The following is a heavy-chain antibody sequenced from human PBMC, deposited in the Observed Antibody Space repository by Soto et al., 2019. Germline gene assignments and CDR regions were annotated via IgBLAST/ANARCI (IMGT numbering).Heavy chain of an antibody. CDR1: GFTFSSYS. D-gene: IGHD5-12*01. J-gene: IGHJ5*02. CDR3: ARAIHSGYDWGNNWFDP. Sequence: EVQLVESGGGLVKPGGSLRLSCAASGFTFSSYSMNWVRQAPGKGLEWVSSISSSSSYIYYADSVKGRFTISRDNAKNSLYLQMNSLRAEDTAVYYCARAIHSGYDWGNNWFDPWGQGTLVTVSS. CDR2: ISSSSSYI. V-gene: IGHV3-21*01.